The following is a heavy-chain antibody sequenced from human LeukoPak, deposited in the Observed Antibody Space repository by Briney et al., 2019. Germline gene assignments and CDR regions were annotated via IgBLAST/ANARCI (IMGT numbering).Heavy chain of an antibody. J-gene: IGHJ6*03. CDR3: ASCLNYDILTGYYYYYYYMDV. CDR1: GYTFNNYG. CDR2: INTYNSNT. D-gene: IGHD3-9*01. V-gene: IGHV1-18*04. Sequence: ASVKVSCKASGYTFNNYGITWVRQVPGQGLEWMGRINTYNSNTNYAQRFQGRVTMTTDTSTSTAYMELSSLRSEDTAVYYCASCLNYDILTGYYYYYYYMDVWGKGTTVTISS.